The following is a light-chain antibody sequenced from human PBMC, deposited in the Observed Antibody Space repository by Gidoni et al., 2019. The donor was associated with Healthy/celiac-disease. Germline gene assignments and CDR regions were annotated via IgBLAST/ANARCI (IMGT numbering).Light chain of an antibody. J-gene: IGKJ4*01. CDR2: DAS. CDR1: QSISSW. V-gene: IGKV1-5*01. CDR3: QQYNSSPLT. Sequence: DIQITLSPSTLSASAGDRVTITCRASQSISSWLAWYQQKPGKAPKLLIYDASSLDSGVPSRFSGSGSGTEFTLTISSLQPDDFATYYCQQYNSSPLTFGGGTKVEIK.